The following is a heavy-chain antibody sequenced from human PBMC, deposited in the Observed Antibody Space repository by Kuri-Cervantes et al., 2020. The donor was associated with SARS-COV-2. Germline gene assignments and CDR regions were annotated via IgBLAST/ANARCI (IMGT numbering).Heavy chain of an antibody. CDR3: ARAKNRKEWFDP. V-gene: IGHV4-59*01. Sequence: SEPLCLPCTVSGGSISSYYWRWIRQPPGKGLEWIGYIYYSGSTNYNPSLKSRVTISVDTSKNQFSLKLSSVTAADTAVYYCARAKNRKEWFDPWGQGTLVTVSS. J-gene: IGHJ5*02. CDR1: GGSISSYY. D-gene: IGHD1-14*01. CDR2: IYYSGST.